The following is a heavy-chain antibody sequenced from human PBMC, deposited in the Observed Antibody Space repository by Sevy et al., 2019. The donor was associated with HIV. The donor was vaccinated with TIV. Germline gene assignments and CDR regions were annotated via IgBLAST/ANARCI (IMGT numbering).Heavy chain of an antibody. J-gene: IGHJ4*02. CDR2: ISYDGSNT. V-gene: IGHV3-30*04. Sequence: GGSLRLSCAASGFSFSRYAVHWVRQAPGKGLEWMTVISYDGSNTYYVESVKGRFTISRDNSKNTLYLQMNSLRGEDTAVYYCARDGGGDYFDYWGQGTLVTVSS. CDR1: GFSFSRYA. D-gene: IGHD3-10*01. CDR3: ARDGGGDYFDY.